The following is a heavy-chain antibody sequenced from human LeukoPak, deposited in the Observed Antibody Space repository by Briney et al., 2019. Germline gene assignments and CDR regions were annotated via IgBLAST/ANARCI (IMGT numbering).Heavy chain of an antibody. V-gene: IGHV3-9*01. D-gene: IGHD2-21*02. CDR3: AKDTEYCGGDCYSGDGMDV. CDR2: ISWNSGSI. J-gene: IGHJ6*02. CDR1: GLTFDDYA. Sequence: GRSLRLSCAASGLTFDDYAMHWVRQAPGKGLEWVSGISWNSGSIGYADSVKGRFTISRDNAKNSLYLQMNSLRAEDTALYYCAKDTEYCGGDCYSGDGMDVWGQGTTVSVSS.